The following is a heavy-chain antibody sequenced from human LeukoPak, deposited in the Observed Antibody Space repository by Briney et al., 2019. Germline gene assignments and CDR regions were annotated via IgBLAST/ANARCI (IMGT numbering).Heavy chain of an antibody. Sequence: GGSLRLSCAASGFTVSSNYMSWVRQAPGKGLEWVSAISGSGGSTYYADSVKGRVTISRDNSKNTLYLQVNSLRVEDTAVYYCAKDRLGAMMYFDFWGQGTLVTVSS. J-gene: IGHJ4*02. CDR3: AKDRLGAMMYFDF. D-gene: IGHD1-26*01. V-gene: IGHV3-23*01. CDR1: GFTVSSNY. CDR2: ISGSGGST.